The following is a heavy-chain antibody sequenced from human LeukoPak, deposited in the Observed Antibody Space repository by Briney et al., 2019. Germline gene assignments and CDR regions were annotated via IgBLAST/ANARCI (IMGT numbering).Heavy chain of an antibody. Sequence: KTSETLSLTCGAYGGSFSGYYWRWIRQPPGKGLEWIGEINHSGNSNYNPSVKSRVTISVDTSKNQFSLKLNSVTAADTGVYYCARGLTHWGQGTLVTVSS. CDR2: INHSGNS. J-gene: IGHJ4*02. CDR3: ARGLTH. CDR1: GGSFSGYY. V-gene: IGHV4-34*01.